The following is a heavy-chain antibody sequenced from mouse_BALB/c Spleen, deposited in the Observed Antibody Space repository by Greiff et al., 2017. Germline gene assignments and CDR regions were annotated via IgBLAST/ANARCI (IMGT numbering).Heavy chain of an antibody. J-gene: IGHJ3*01. CDR1: GFAFSSYD. CDR3: ARHLYGNFFAY. Sequence: EVKVEESGGGLVKPGGSLKLSCAASGFAFSSYDMSWVRQTPEKRLEWVAYISSGGGSTYYPDTVKGRFTISRDNAKNTLYLQMSSLKSEDTAMYYCARHLYGNFFAYWGQGTLVTVSA. D-gene: IGHD2-10*02. CDR2: ISSGGGST. V-gene: IGHV5-12-1*01.